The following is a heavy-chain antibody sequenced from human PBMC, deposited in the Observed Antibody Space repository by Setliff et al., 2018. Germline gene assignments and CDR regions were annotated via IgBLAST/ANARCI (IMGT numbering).Heavy chain of an antibody. CDR2: ISSSSSTI. Sequence: GGSLRLSCAASGFTFSSYVMSWVRQAPGKGLEWVSGISSSSSTIYYADSVKGRFTISRDNAKNSLYLQMNSLRAEDTAVYYCARVDYYYDSSGYRRNDYYFDYWGQGTLVTVSS. CDR1: GFTFSSYV. J-gene: IGHJ4*02. D-gene: IGHD3-22*01. V-gene: IGHV3-48*01. CDR3: ARVDYYYDSSGYRRNDYYFDY.